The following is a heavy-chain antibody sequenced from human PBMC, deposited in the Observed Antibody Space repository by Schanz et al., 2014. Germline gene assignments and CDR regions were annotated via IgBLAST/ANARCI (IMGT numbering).Heavy chain of an antibody. D-gene: IGHD3-10*01. CDR1: GGSFSSNY. CDR3: ALREKPYGPFAS. J-gene: IGHJ4*02. CDR2: IYYSGNT. Sequence: QVQLQQWGAGLLKPSETLSLTCAVYGGSFSSNYWSWIRQPPGKGLEWIGYIYYSGNTYYNPSLKSRVTISVARSKNQFSLRLDSVTAADTAVYYCALREKPYGPFASWGQGALVTVSS. V-gene: IGHV4-34*02.